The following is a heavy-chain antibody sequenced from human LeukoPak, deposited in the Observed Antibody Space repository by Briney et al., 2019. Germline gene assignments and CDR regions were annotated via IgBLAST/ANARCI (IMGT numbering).Heavy chain of an antibody. Sequence: HAGGSLRLSCAASGFTVSSNYMSWVRQAPGKGLEWVSVICSGGSTYYADSVKGRFTISRDNSKNTLYLQMNSLRAEDTAVYYCAREFYTVTTSGGYWGQGILVTVSS. V-gene: IGHV3-66*02. D-gene: IGHD4-17*01. J-gene: IGHJ4*02. CDR1: GFTVSSNY. CDR3: AREFYTVTTSGGY. CDR2: ICSGGST.